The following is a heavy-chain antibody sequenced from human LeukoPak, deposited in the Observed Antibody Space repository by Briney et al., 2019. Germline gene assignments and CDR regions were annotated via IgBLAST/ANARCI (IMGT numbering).Heavy chain of an antibody. D-gene: IGHD3-22*01. CDR1: GYTFTGYY. Sequence: GASVKVSCKASGYTFTGYYMHWVRQAPGQGLEWMGWISAYNGNTNYAQKLQGRVTMTTDTSTSTAYMELRSLRSDDTAVYYCARASRDYYDSSGYYSMDYWGQGTLVTVSS. J-gene: IGHJ4*02. V-gene: IGHV1-18*04. CDR2: ISAYNGNT. CDR3: ARASRDYYDSSGYYSMDY.